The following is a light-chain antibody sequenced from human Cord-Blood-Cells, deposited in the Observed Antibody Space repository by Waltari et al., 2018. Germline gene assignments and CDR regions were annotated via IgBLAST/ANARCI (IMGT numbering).Light chain of an antibody. CDR1: QSVLYSSNNKNY. CDR2: WAS. CDR3: QQYYSTPT. J-gene: IGKJ5*01. V-gene: IGKV4-1*01. Sequence: LGERATINCKSSQSVLYSSNNKNYLAWYQQKPGQPPKLLIYWASTRESGVPDRFSGSGSGTDFTLTISSLQAEDVAVYYCQQYYSTPTFGQGTRLEIK.